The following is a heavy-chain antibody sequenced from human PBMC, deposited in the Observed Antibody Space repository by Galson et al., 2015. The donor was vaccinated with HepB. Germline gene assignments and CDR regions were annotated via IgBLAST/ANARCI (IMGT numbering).Heavy chain of an antibody. CDR3: ARDLNAYGDF. D-gene: IGHD4-17*01. CDR1: GFTVSTNF. V-gene: IGHV3-66*01. CDR2: IYSGGAT. J-gene: IGHJ4*02. Sequence: SLRLSCAASGFTVSTNFMSWVRQAPGKGLEWVSVIYSGGATYYADSVRGRFTISRDKSKNTLFLQMDSLRAEETAVYYCARDLNAYGDFWGQGTLVTVSS.